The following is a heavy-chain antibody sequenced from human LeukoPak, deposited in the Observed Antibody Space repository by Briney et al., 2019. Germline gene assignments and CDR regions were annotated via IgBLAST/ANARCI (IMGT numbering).Heavy chain of an antibody. V-gene: IGHV3-9*01. D-gene: IGHD1-1*01. CDR1: GFTFDDYA. Sequence: PGRSLRLSCAASGFTFDDYAMHWVRQAPGKGLEWVSGISWNSGSIGYADSVKGRFTISRDNAKNSLYLQMNSLRAEDTALYYCARGGLIQRHAFDIWGQGTMVTVSS. CDR2: ISWNSGSI. J-gene: IGHJ3*02. CDR3: ARGGLIQRHAFDI.